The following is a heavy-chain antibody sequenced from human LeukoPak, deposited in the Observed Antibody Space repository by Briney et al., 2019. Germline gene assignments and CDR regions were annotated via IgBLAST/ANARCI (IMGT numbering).Heavy chain of an antibody. CDR2: INPSGGST. CDR1: GYTFTSYY. CDR3: AGGDYDILTGPYYYYGMDV. D-gene: IGHD3-9*01. V-gene: IGHV1-46*01. Sequence: GASVKVSCKASGYTFTSYYMHWVRQAPGQGLEWMGIINPSGGSTSYAQKFQGRVTMTRDTSTSTVYMELSGLRSEDTAVYYCAGGDYDILTGPYYYYGMDVWGQGTTVTVSS. J-gene: IGHJ6*02.